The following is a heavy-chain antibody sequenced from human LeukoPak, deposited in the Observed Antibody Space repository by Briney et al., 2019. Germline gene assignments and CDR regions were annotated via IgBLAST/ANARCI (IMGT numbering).Heavy chain of an antibody. CDR3: ARDIWRDGYDMGDL. V-gene: IGHV4-4*07. J-gene: IGHJ2*01. CDR1: GGSLSPYY. CDR2: IYSSGTT. D-gene: IGHD5-24*01. Sequence: PSETLSLTCTISGGSLSPYYWNWIRQPAGKGLEWIGRIYSSGTTNYNPSLRSRVTVSVDTSKNQFSLKLSSVTAADTAVYYCARDIWRDGYDMGDLWGRGTLVTVSS.